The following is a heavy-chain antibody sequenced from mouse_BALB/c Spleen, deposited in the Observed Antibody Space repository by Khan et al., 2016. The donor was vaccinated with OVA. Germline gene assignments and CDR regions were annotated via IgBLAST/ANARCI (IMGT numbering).Heavy chain of an antibody. D-gene: IGHD2-1*01. CDR3: SRRGLYGIFVY. CDR2: INPSTDYT. V-gene: IGHV1-7*01. J-gene: IGHJ3*01. CDR1: GYTFISYW. Sequence: QVQLQQSGTELAKPGASVKMSCKASGYTFISYWMHWVKQRPGQGLEWIGYINPSTDYTEYNQKFKDKATLTTDKYSNTAYMQLRSLTSEDSAAYYCSRRGLYGIFVYWGQGTRRTVSA.